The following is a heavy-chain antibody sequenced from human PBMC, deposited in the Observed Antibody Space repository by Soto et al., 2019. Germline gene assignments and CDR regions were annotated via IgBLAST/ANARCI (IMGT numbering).Heavy chain of an antibody. CDR2: IWNVGIRK. Sequence: GGSLRLSCAASGFTFSRYGMHWVRQAPGKGLEWVALIWNVGIRKVYVDSVKGRFTISRDNSKNTLDLQMNSLRAEDTAVYYCARDDDYEANAFDYWGPGTLVTVSS. V-gene: IGHV3-33*01. CDR1: GFTFSRYG. CDR3: ARDDDYEANAFDY. D-gene: IGHD3-22*01. J-gene: IGHJ4*02.